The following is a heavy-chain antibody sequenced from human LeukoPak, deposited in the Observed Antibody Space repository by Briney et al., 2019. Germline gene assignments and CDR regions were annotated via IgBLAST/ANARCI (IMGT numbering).Heavy chain of an antibody. CDR3: ARHSIVVMIDY. J-gene: IGHJ4*02. V-gene: IGHV4-39*01. CDR2: IYYSGST. CDR1: GGSISSSGYY. D-gene: IGHD3-22*01. Sequence: SETLSLTCTVSGGSISSSGYYWGWIRQPPGKGLEWIGSIYYSGSTYYNPSLKSRVTISVDTSKNQFSLKLSSVTAADTAVYYCARHSIVVMIDYWGQRTLVTVSS.